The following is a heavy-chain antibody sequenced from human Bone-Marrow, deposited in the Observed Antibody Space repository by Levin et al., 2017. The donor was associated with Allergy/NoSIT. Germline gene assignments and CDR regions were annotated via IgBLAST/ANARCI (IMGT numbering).Heavy chain of an antibody. V-gene: IGHV3-30-3*01. J-gene: IGHJ4*02. CDR3: ARTYSGSYVYFDY. CDR2: ISYDGSNK. CDR1: GFTFSSYA. Sequence: GGSLRLSCAASGFTFSSYAMHWVRQAPGKGLEWVAVISYDGSNKYYADSVKGRFTISRDNSKNTLYLQMNSLRAEDTAVYYCARTYSGSYVYFDYWGQGTLVTVSS. D-gene: IGHD1-26*01.